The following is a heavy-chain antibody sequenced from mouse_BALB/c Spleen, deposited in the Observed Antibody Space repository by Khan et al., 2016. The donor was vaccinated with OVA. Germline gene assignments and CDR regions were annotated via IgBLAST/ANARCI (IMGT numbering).Heavy chain of an antibody. D-gene: IGHD2-10*01. CDR3: ARAYYGNYREAMDY. Sequence: QVQLKESGPGLVAPSQSLSITCTVSGFSLTGYGVNWVRQPPGKGLEWLGMIWGDGSTDYNSALKSRLNLSKDNPKSQVFLKMNSLQTDDTARYYCARAYYGNYREAMDYWGHGTSVTVSS. CDR2: IWGDGST. CDR1: GFSLTGYG. V-gene: IGHV2-6-7*01. J-gene: IGHJ4*01.